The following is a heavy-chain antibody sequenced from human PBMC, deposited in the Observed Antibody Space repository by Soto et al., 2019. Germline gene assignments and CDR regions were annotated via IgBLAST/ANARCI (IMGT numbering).Heavy chain of an antibody. CDR2: ISAYNGNT. D-gene: IGHD2-15*01. Sequence: ASVKVASTASGYTFTISGISWVRKAPGQGLEWMGWISAYNGNTNYAQKLQGRVTMTTDTSTSTAYMELRSLRSDDTAVYYCARDENYCSGGSCYSTAYYYYGMDVCCQGTTVTVS. CDR1: GYTFTISG. V-gene: IGHV1-18*01. J-gene: IGHJ6*02. CDR3: ARDENYCSGGSCYSTAYYYYGMDV.